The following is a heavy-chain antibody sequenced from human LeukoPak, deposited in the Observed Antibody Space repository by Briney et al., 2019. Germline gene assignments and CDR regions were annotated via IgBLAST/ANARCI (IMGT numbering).Heavy chain of an antibody. CDR3: ASIRQGGYFDY. J-gene: IGHJ4*02. Sequence: GGSLRLSCAASGFTFSTYWMTWVRQAPGKGLEWVSSISSSSSYIYYADSVKGRFTISRDNAKNSLYLQMNSLRAEDTAVYYCASIRQGGYFDYWGQGTLVTVSS. D-gene: IGHD3-16*01. V-gene: IGHV3-21*01. CDR1: GFTFSTYW. CDR2: ISSSSSYI.